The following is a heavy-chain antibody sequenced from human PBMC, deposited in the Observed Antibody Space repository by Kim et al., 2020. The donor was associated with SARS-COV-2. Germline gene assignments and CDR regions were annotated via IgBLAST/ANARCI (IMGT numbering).Heavy chain of an antibody. CDR1: GYTFSSYG. CDR2: INTYNGNT. CDR3: VRDSEVVGTTPNWFDS. Sequence: ASVKVSCKASGYTFSSYGIVWVRQAPGQGLEWMGWINTYNGNTDYAQNLQGRVTMTTDTSTSTAYMELRSLRSDDTAVYYCVRDSEVVGTTPNWFDSWGQGTLVTVSS. J-gene: IGHJ5*01. D-gene: IGHD1-26*01. V-gene: IGHV1-18*01.